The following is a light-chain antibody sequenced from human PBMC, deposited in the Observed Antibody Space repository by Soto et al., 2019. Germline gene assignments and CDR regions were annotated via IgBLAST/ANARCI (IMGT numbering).Light chain of an antibody. CDR1: GGDVGGFNY. CDR3: SSYAGSNSV. CDR2: EVS. V-gene: IGLV2-8*01. Sequence: SALTQPPSAPGSPGRSVPISCPGTGGDVGGFNYVSWYQQHPGKAPKVMIYEVSKRPSGVPDRFSGSKSGNTASLTVSGLQAEDEADYYCSSYAGSNSVFGGGTKLTVL. J-gene: IGLJ3*02.